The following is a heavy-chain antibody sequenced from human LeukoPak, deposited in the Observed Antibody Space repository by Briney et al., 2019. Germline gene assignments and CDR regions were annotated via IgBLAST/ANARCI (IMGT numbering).Heavy chain of an antibody. J-gene: IGHJ4*02. CDR2: IIAIFVIA. CDR1: RGTFITYA. V-gene: IGHV1-69*17. CDR3: VITIDYFDY. Sequence: SVQVSSRAARGTFITYAIICVRQAPRDKVEWRGGIIAIFVIANYAQKFKGTVTTTADKSTSTAYMELSSLRSEDMAVYYCVITIDYFDYWGQGTLVTVSS. D-gene: IGHD3-3*01.